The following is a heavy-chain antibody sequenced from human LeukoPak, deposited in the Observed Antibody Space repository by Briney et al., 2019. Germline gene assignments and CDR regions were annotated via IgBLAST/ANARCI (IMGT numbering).Heavy chain of an antibody. D-gene: IGHD1-1*01. Sequence: ASVKVSCKASGYTFTSYAMHWVRQAPGQRLEWMGWINAGNGNTKYSQKFQGRVTITRDTSASTAYMELSSLRSEDTAVYYCAGVLEDYYYYYGMDVWGQGTTVTVSS. V-gene: IGHV1-3*01. CDR2: INAGNGNT. J-gene: IGHJ6*02. CDR1: GYTFTSYA. CDR3: AGVLEDYYYYYGMDV.